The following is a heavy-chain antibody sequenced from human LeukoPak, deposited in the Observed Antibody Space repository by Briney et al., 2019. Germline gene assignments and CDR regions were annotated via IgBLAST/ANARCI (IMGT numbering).Heavy chain of an antibody. V-gene: IGHV3-9*01. CDR1: GFTFDGYA. CDR2: ISWNSGSI. Sequence: PGGSLRLSCAASGFTFDGYAMHWVRQAPGKGLEWVSGISWNSGSIGYADSVKGRFTISRDNAKNSLYLQMNSLRAEDTAVYYCARASGWYDYWGQGTLVTVSS. D-gene: IGHD6-19*01. CDR3: ARASGWYDY. J-gene: IGHJ4*02.